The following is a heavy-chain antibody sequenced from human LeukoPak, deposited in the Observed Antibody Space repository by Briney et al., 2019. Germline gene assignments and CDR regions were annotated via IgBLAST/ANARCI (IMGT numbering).Heavy chain of an antibody. CDR3: ARGGQDYYDSSGYYGPGDY. D-gene: IGHD3-22*01. Sequence: PSETLSLTCAVYGGSFSGYYWSWIRQPPGKGLEWIGEINHSGSTNYNPSLKSRVTISVDTSKNQFSLKLSSVTAADTAVYYCARGGQDYYDSSGYYGPGDYWGQGTLVTVSS. CDR2: INHSGST. CDR1: GGSFSGYY. V-gene: IGHV4-34*01. J-gene: IGHJ4*02.